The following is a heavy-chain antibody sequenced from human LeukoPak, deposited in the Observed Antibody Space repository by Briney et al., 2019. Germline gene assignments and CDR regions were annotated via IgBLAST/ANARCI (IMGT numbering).Heavy chain of an antibody. CDR1: GGSISSYY. CDR3: AGIAVAGTNWFDP. CDR2: IYYSGST. V-gene: IGHV4-59*01. D-gene: IGHD6-19*01. Sequence: PSETLSLTCTVSGGSISSYYWSWIRQPPGKGLEWIGYIYYSGSTNYNPSLKSRVTISVDTSKNQFSLKLSSVTAADTAVCYCAGIAVAGTNWFDPWGQGTLVTVSS. J-gene: IGHJ5*02.